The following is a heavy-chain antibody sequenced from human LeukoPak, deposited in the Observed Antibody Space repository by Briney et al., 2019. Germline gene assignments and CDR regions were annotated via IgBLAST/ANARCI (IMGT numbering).Heavy chain of an antibody. CDR3: ARDHKGVVFDY. D-gene: IGHD2-2*01. CDR2: ISSSSSYI. J-gene: IGHJ4*02. V-gene: IGHV3-11*06. Sequence: GGSLRLSCAASGFTFSDYYMSWIRQAPGKGLEWVSYISSSSSYIYYADSVKGRFTISRDNAKNSLYLQMNSLRAEDTAVYYCARDHKGVVFDYWGQGTLVTVSS. CDR1: GFTFSDYY.